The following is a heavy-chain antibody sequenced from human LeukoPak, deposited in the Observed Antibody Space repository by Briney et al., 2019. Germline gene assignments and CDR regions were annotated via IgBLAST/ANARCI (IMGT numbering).Heavy chain of an antibody. Sequence: PSATLSPTCTVSGGSISSNYWSWIRQPPGKGLEWNGLEWIGYTHVNGDSYYNPSLNRRVTISLDSSRSQLSLNLSSLNAADTAVYFCAGYDHSNYLAYWGQGILVTVSS. D-gene: IGHD4-11*01. CDR3: AGYDHSNYLAY. CDR1: GGSISSNY. CDR2: THVNGDS. J-gene: IGHJ4*02. V-gene: IGHV4-59*13.